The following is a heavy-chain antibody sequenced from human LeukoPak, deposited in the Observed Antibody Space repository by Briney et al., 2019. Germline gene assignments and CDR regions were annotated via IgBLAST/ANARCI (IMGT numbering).Heavy chain of an antibody. CDR3: ARGWVYRSSSGWFDP. CDR1: GGSISSSSYY. D-gene: IGHD6-6*01. V-gene: IGHV4-39*07. CDR2: IYYSGST. Sequence: SETLSLTCTVPGGSISSSSYYWGWIRQPPGKGLEWIGSIYYSGSTYYNPSLKSRVTISVDTSKNQFSLKLSSVTAADTAVYYCARGWVYRSSSGWFDPWGQGTLVTVSS. J-gene: IGHJ5*02.